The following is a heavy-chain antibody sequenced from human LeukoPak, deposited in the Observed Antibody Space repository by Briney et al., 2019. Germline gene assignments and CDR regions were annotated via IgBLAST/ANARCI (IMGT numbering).Heavy chain of an antibody. D-gene: IGHD2-2*01. CDR1: GFTFSTYA. Sequence: HPGGSLRLSCAAPGFTFSTYAMHWVRQAPGKGLEYVSAVSTNGDSTYYADSVKGRFTISRDNSKNTLFLQMGSLRADDMAVYYCARWGSTSCYDYWGQGTLVTVSS. CDR2: VSTNGDST. V-gene: IGHV3-64*02. J-gene: IGHJ4*02. CDR3: ARWGSTSCYDY.